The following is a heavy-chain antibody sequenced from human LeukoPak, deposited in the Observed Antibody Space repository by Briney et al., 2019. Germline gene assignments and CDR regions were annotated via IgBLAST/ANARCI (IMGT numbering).Heavy chain of an antibody. CDR1: GFTVSSDY. D-gene: IGHD2-21*01. V-gene: IGHV3-53*01. J-gene: IGHJ4*02. CDR2: IYSGGNT. Sequence: GGSLRLSCAASGFTVSSDYMSWVRQAPGKGLEWVSVIYSGGNTYYADSVKGRFTISRDNSKNTLYLQMNSLRAEDTAVYYCARASAAIRRIYFDYWGQGTLVTVSS. CDR3: ARASAAIRRIYFDY.